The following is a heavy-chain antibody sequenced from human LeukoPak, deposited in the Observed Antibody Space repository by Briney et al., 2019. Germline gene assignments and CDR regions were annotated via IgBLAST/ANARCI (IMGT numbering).Heavy chain of an antibody. CDR2: ISGSGGST. Sequence: TGGSLRLSCAASGFTFSSYGMSWVRQAPGKGLEWVSAISGSGGSTYYADSVKGRFTISRDNSKNTLYLQMNSLRAEDTAVYYCAKGDYYDSSGYFNPAFDYWGQGTLVTVSS. D-gene: IGHD3-22*01. CDR3: AKGDYYDSSGYFNPAFDY. CDR1: GFTFSSYG. V-gene: IGHV3-23*01. J-gene: IGHJ4*02.